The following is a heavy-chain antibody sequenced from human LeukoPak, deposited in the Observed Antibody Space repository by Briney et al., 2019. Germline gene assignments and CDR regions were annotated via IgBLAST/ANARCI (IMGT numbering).Heavy chain of an antibody. J-gene: IGHJ4*02. V-gene: IGHV7-4-1*02. Sequence: ASVKVSCKASGYTFTGYYMHLVRQAPGQGLEWMGWINTNTGNPTYAQGFTGRIFFSLDTSFSTAYLQISSRKAEDSAVYYCAKNGLGAVVKTDWGQGTLVTVSS. CDR3: AKNGLGAVVKTD. D-gene: IGHD3-22*01. CDR1: GYTFTGYY. CDR2: INTNTGNP.